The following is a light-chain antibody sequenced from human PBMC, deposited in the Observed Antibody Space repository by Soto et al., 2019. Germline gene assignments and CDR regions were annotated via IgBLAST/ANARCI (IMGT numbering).Light chain of an antibody. Sequence: AIQMTQSPSSLSASVGDRVTITCRASQGIRNDLGWYQQKPGKAPKVLIYAASSLQSGVPSRFSGSGSGTDFTLIISGLQAEDFATYYCLQDYNYPWTFGQGTKVEIK. V-gene: IGKV1-6*01. CDR2: AAS. CDR1: QGIRND. CDR3: LQDYNYPWT. J-gene: IGKJ1*01.